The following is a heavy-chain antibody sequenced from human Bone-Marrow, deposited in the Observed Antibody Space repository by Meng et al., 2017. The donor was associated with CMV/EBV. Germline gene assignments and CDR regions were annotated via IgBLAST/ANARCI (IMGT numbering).Heavy chain of an antibody. V-gene: IGHV3-33*06. D-gene: IGHD6-13*01. Sequence: GGSLRLXCAASGFTFXSYGMHWVRQAPGKGLEWVAVIWYDGSNKYYADSVKGRFTISRDNSKNTLYLQMNSLRAEDTAVYYCAKWGSSSSREVSYYYGMDVWGQGTTVTVSS. CDR2: IWYDGSNK. J-gene: IGHJ6*02. CDR1: GFTFXSYG. CDR3: AKWGSSSSREVSYYYGMDV.